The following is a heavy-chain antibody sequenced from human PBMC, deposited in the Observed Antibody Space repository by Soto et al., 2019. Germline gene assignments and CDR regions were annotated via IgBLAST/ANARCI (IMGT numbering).Heavy chain of an antibody. V-gene: IGHV1-69*01. Sequence: QVQLVQSGAEVKKPGSSVKVSCKTSGVSFNNNGIGWVRQAPGHGLEWMGGVSPPFRTSNYARKFQGRISITADASTGTGNMELSSLTSEDTAQYYCARVLYYGSGSYSPYGMEVWGQGTTVTVSS. CDR3: ARVLYYGSGSYSPYGMEV. CDR1: GVSFNNNG. CDR2: VSPPFRTS. D-gene: IGHD3-10*01. J-gene: IGHJ6*02.